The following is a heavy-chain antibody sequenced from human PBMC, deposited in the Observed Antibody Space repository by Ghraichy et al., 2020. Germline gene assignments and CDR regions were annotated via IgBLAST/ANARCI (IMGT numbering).Heavy chain of an antibody. V-gene: IGHV4-39*01. CDR3: ARWGVYNWFDP. D-gene: IGHD3-10*01. J-gene: IGHJ5*02. CDR1: GGSISSSSYY. CDR2: IYYSGST. Sequence: SETLSLTCTVSGGSISSSSYYLGWIRQPPGKGLEWIGSIYYSGSTYYNPSLKSRVTISVDTSKNQFSLKLSSVTAADTAVYYCARWGVYNWFDPWGQGTLVTVSS.